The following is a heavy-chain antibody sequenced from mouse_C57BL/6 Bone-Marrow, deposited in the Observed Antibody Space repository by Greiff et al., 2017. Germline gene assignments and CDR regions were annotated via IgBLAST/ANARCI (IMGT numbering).Heavy chain of an antibody. CDR1: GYTFTSYW. CDR3: ASVSTTVGTFDY. Sequence: VQLQQPGTELVKPGASVKLSCKASGYTFTSYWMHWVKQRPGQGLEWIGNINPSNGGTNYNEKFKSKATLTVDNSSSTAYMQLSSLTSEDSAVYDCASVSTTVGTFDYWGQGTTLTVSA. J-gene: IGHJ2*01. CDR2: INPSNGGT. D-gene: IGHD1-1*01. V-gene: IGHV1-53*01.